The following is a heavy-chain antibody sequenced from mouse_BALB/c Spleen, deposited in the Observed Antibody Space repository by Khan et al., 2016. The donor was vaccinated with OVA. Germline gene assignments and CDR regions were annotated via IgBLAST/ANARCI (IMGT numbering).Heavy chain of an antibody. Sequence: EVQLVESGPSLVKPSQTLSLTCSVTGDSITSGFWNWIRKFPGNKFEYMGYVTYSGNTYYNPSLKSRISITRDTSKSQYYLQLNSVTTEDTVTYFCARSYGSWAMDYWGQGTSVTVSS. CDR2: VTYSGNT. D-gene: IGHD1-1*01. J-gene: IGHJ4*01. CDR1: GDSITSGF. CDR3: ARSYGSWAMDY. V-gene: IGHV3-8*02.